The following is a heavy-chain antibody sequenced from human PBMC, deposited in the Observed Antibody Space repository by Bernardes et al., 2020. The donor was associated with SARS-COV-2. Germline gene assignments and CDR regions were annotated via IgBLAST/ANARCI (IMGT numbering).Heavy chain of an antibody. D-gene: IGHD3-10*01. Sequence: GGSLRLSCAASGFTFSTYIMNWVRQAPGKGLEWVSHISSSSSTMYYADSVKGRFTISRDNAKNTLHLQVNSLRAEDTAVYYCARGVTSNYGRFDYWGQGTLATVSS. J-gene: IGHJ4*02. CDR3: ARGVTSNYGRFDY. CDR1: GFTFSTYI. V-gene: IGHV3-48*04. CDR2: ISSSSSTM.